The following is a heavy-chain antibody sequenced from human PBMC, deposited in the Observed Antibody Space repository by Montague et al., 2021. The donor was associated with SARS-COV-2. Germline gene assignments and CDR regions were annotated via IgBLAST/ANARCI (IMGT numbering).Heavy chain of an antibody. Sequence: SETLSLTCTVSGGPLSGYIWTWVRQSAEKGLEWIGHKQNSVSSGNTDYNPSLRGRVSMSLETSRNQFSLKLTSVTAADTAVYYCAGGYGSGSYSSWGQGTLVTVSS. D-gene: IGHD3-10*01. J-gene: IGHJ4*02. V-gene: IGHV4-4*07. CDR3: AGGYGSGSYSS. CDR2: KQNSVSSGNT. CDR1: GGPLSGYI.